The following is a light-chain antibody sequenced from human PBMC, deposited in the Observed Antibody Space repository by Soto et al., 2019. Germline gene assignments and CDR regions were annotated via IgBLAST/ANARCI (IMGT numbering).Light chain of an antibody. CDR3: QQFDDVPYS. CDR1: QDITNF. Sequence: DIQMTQSPSSLSASVGDRVTITCQASQDITNFLNWYQQKPGKAPKLLIYDASSLQTGVPSRFSGSGSGTDFAFSISSLQPEDIATYYCQQFDDVPYSFGHGTKVAIK. V-gene: IGKV1-33*01. J-gene: IGKJ2*03. CDR2: DAS.